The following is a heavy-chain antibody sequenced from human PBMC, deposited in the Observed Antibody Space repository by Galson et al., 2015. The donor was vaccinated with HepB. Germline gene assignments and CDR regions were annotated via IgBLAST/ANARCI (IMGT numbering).Heavy chain of an antibody. CDR2: IIPIFGTA. Sequence: SVKVSCRASGGTFSSYAISWVRQAPGQGLEWMGGIIPIFGTANYAQKFQGRVTITADKSTSTAYMELSSLRSEDTAVYYCAPGGLRGYYYGMDVWGQGTLVTVSS. CDR3: APGGLRGYYYGMDV. J-gene: IGHJ6*02. CDR1: GGTFSSYA. V-gene: IGHV1-69*06. D-gene: IGHD4-17*01.